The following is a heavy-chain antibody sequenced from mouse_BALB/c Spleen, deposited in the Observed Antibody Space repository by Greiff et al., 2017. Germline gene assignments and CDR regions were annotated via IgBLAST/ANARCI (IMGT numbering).Heavy chain of an antibody. Sequence: VMLVESGPGLVAPSQSLSITCTVSGFSLTSYGVHWVRQPPGKGLEWLGVIWAGGSTNYNSALMSRLSISKDNSKSQVFLKMNSLQTDDTAMYYCARGNSLLRLQDAMDYWGQGTSVTVSS. V-gene: IGHV2-9*02. D-gene: IGHD1-2*01. CDR2: IWAGGST. CDR1: GFSLTSYG. J-gene: IGHJ4*01. CDR3: ARGNSLLRLQDAMDY.